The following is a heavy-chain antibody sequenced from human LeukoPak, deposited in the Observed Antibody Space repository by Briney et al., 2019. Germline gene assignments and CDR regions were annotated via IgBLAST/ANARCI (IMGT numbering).Heavy chain of an antibody. Sequence: SQTLSLTCAVSGGSISSGGYSWGWIRQPPGKGLEWIGYIYHSGSTYYNPSLKSRVTISVDTSKNQFSLKLSSVTAADTAVYYCARHSIVGQWLVPFDYWGQGTLVTVSS. CDR2: IYHSGST. D-gene: IGHD6-19*01. V-gene: IGHV4-30-2*01. CDR1: GGSISSGGYS. J-gene: IGHJ4*02. CDR3: ARHSIVGQWLVPFDY.